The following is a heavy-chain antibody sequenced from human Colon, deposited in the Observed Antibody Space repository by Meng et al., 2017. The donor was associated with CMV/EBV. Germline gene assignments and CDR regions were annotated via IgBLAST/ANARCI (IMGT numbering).Heavy chain of an antibody. V-gene: IGHV4-59*01. CDR1: GDSMGNYY. Sequence: GSLRLSCSVSGDSMGNYYWTWIRQTPGKGLEWIGYIHHSGNSNYNPSLKSRVTMSIDTSNNQFSLKLGSVTAADTAVYYCARDRSIMITSGATHGMDVWC. CDR2: IHHSGNS. D-gene: IGHD3-16*01. J-gene: IGHJ6*02. CDR3: ARDRSIMITSGATHGMDV.